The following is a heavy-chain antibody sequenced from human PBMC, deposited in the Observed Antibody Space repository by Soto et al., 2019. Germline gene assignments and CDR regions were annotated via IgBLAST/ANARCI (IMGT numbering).Heavy chain of an antibody. Sequence: QVQLVHSGAEVKKPGSSVKVSCKASGGTFSSYAISWVRQAPGQGLEWMGGIIPIFVTANYAQKFQGRVTITADKSTSTACVELSSLSSEDTAVDYCARAVVGATMYYDYYGMAVWGQGTTVTVS. D-gene: IGHD1-26*01. CDR1: GGTFSSYA. J-gene: IGHJ6*02. V-gene: IGHV1-69*06. CDR3: ARAVVGATMYYDYYGMAV. CDR2: IIPIFVTA.